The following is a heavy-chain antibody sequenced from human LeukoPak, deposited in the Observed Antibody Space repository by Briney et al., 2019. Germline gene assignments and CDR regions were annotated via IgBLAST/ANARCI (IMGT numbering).Heavy chain of an antibody. V-gene: IGHV3-64*01. J-gene: IGHJ4*02. Sequence: GGSLRLSCAASGFTFSSYAMHWVRQAPGKGLEYVSAISSNGGSTYYANSVKGRFTISRDNSKNTLYLQMGSLRAEDMAVYYCARAPEAGYCSGGSCYSLDYWGQGTLVTVSS. CDR1: GFTFSSYA. CDR3: ARAPEAGYCSGGSCYSLDY. CDR2: ISSNGGST. D-gene: IGHD2-15*01.